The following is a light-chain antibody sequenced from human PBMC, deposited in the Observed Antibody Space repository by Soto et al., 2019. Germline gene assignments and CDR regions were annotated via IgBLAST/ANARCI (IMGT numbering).Light chain of an antibody. CDR3: CSYAGSSTFGPYV. CDR2: EVS. Sequence: QSVLTQPASVSGSPGQSIAISCTGTSSDVGSYNLVSWYQQHPGKAPKLMIYEVSKRPSGVSNRFSGSKSGNTASLTISGLQGEDEADYYCCSYAGSSTFGPYVFGTGTKVTVL. J-gene: IGLJ1*01. V-gene: IGLV2-23*02. CDR1: SSDVGSYNL.